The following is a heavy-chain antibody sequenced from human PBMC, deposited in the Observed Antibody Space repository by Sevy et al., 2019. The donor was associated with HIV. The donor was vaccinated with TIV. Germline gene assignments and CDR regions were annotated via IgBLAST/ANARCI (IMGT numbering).Heavy chain of an antibody. CDR2: ISHEGSNE. CDR1: TFTFGHYA. Sequence: GGSLRLSCAASTFTFGHYAMHWVRQAPGKGLQWVAGISHEGSNEYYTDSVKGRFTISRDKSKNTLNLEMNNLRVEDTALYYCARDWGTPPTAILYYFDFWGQGIPVTVSS. J-gene: IGHJ4*02. D-gene: IGHD3-16*01. CDR3: ARDWGTPPTAILYYFDF. V-gene: IGHV3-30*04.